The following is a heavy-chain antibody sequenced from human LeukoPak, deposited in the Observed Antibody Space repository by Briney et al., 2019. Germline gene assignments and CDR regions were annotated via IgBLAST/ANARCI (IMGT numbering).Heavy chain of an antibody. CDR2: IYSPDST. J-gene: IGHJ3*02. CDR3: ARHGGYSSAAFDI. D-gene: IGHD4-23*01. V-gene: IGHV3-53*01. CDR1: GFNVNSNH. Sequence: GGSPRLSCAASGFNVNSNHMSWVRQAPWKGLEWVSTIYSPDSTYYADSVEGRFIISRDNSKNTLYLQMNTLRAEDTAMYYCARHGGYSSAAFDIWGQGTMVTFSS.